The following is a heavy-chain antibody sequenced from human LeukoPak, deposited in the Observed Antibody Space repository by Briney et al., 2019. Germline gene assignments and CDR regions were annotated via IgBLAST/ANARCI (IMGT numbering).Heavy chain of an antibody. D-gene: IGHD2-21*02. CDR2: ISVSGDST. V-gene: IGHV3-23*01. CDR1: GFIFSDYA. J-gene: IGHJ3*01. CDR3: AKDLVVVTPSGVLDV. Sequence: PGGSLRLSCAASGFIFSDYAMTWVRQAPGRGLEWVSTISVSGDSTYHADSVRGRFTVSRDNSKNTLFLQMHSLRAEDTATYFCAKDLVVVTPSGVLDVWGQGTMVTVSS.